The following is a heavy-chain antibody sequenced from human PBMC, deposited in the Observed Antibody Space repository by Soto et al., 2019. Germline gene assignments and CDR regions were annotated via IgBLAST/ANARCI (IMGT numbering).Heavy chain of an antibody. CDR2: IYYSGST. J-gene: IGHJ4*02. D-gene: IGHD5-18*01. V-gene: IGHV4-31*03. CDR3: ARSVSVDTDMVYGY. CDR1: GGSISSGGYY. Sequence: PSETLSLTCTVSGGSISSGGYYWSWIRQHPGKGLEWIGYIYYSGSTYYNPSLKSRVTISVDTSKNQFSLKLSSVTAADTAVYYCARSVSVDTDMVYGYWGQGTLVT.